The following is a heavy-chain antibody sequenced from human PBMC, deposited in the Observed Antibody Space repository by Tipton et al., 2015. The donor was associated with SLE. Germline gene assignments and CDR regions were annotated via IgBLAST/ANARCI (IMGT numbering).Heavy chain of an antibody. V-gene: IGHV4-34*01. J-gene: IGHJ5*02. D-gene: IGHD3-16*01. CDR3: ARMEGMITFGGVIGL. CDR1: GVSFSGYY. CDR2: VNHSGTI. Sequence: TLSLTCAVSGVSFSGYYWSWIRQPPGKGLEWIGEVNHSGTINYNPSLKSRLTISVDTSNNQFSLRLSSVTVADTAVYFCARMEGMITFGGVIGLWGQGTLVTVSS.